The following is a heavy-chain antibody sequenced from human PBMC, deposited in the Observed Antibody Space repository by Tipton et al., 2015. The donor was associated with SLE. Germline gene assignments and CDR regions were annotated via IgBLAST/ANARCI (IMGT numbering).Heavy chain of an antibody. D-gene: IGHD1-26*01. V-gene: IGHV1-69*15. Sequence: QSGPEVKKPGSSVKVSCKASGGTFSSYAISWVRQAPGQGLEWMGRIMATFGTANYAQKFQGRVTITADESTSTAYMELRSLRSDDTAVYYCARSEVGALGFFEYWGQGTLVTVSS. CDR2: IMATFGTA. CDR3: ARSEVGALGFFEY. CDR1: GGTFSSYA. J-gene: IGHJ4*02.